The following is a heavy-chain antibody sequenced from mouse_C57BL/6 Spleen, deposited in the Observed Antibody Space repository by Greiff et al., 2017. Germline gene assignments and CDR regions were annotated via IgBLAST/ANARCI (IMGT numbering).Heavy chain of an antibody. D-gene: IGHD2-5*01. CDR3: AKTNYSNYDWYFDV. CDR1: GFSLTSYG. J-gene: IGHJ1*03. V-gene: IGHV2-5*01. Sequence: QVQLQQSGPGLVQPSQSLSITCTVSGFSLTSYGVHWVRQFPGKGLEWLGVIWRGGSTDYNAAFMSRLSITKDNSKSQVFFKMNSLQADDTAIYYCAKTNYSNYDWYFDVWGTGTTVTVSS. CDR2: IWRGGST.